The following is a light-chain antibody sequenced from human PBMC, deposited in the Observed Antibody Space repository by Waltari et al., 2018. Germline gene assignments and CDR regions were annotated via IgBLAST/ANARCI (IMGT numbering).Light chain of an antibody. CDR2: GSS. Sequence: DIQMTQSPSSLSASVGDTVTISCRPSQSIGGYLNWYQLKAGKAPKLLIAGSSRLQDGVPSRFSGSGSGTDFTLTISSLHSDDFAIDVCQQSFNPPWTFGQGTKVDI. J-gene: IGKJ1*01. CDR1: QSIGGY. V-gene: IGKV1-39*01. CDR3: QQSFNPPWT.